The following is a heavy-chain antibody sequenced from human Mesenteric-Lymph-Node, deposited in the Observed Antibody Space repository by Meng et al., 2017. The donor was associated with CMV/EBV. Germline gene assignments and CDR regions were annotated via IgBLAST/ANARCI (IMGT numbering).Heavy chain of an antibody. CDR1: GYTFTGYY. Sequence: ASVKVSCKASGYTFTGYYMHWVRQAPGQGLEWMGWINPNSGGTNYAQKFQGRVTMTSDTSINTAYMELSRLRSEDTAVYYCASSYYYDSGSLDYWGQGSLVTVSS. D-gene: IGHD3-10*01. V-gene: IGHV1-2*02. CDR2: INPNSGGT. J-gene: IGHJ4*02. CDR3: ASSYYYDSGSLDY.